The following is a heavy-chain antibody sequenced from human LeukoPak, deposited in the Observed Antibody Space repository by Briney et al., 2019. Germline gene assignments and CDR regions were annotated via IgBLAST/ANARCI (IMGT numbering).Heavy chain of an antibody. V-gene: IGHV3-30*02. J-gene: IGHJ4*02. D-gene: IGHD6-19*01. CDR3: AKDVSGIAVAGLDY. CDR1: GFTLSSYA. Sequence: GGSLRLSCVASGFTLSSYAMHWVRQAPGKGLEWVAFIRYDGSLKNYADSVKGRFTISRDNSKNTLYLQMNSLRAEDTAVYYCAKDVSGIAVAGLDYWGQGTLVTVSS. CDR2: IRYDGSLK.